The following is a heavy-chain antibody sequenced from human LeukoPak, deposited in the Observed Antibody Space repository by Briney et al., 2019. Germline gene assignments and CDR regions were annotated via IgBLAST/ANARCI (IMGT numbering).Heavy chain of an antibody. D-gene: IGHD3-22*01. Sequence: SETLSLTCAVYGGSFSGYYWGWIRQPPGKGLEWIGEINHSGSTNSNPSLKSRVTISVDTSNNQFSLRLSSVTAADTAVYYCARSLYYYDSSGYFYWGQGTLVTVSS. CDR2: INHSGST. CDR3: ARSLYYYDSSGYFY. J-gene: IGHJ4*02. CDR1: GGSFSGYY. V-gene: IGHV4-34*01.